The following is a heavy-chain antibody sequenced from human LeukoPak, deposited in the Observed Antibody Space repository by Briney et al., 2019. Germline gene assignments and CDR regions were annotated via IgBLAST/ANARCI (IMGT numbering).Heavy chain of an antibody. CDR2: ISSSSSYI. Sequence: GGSLRLSCAASGFTFSSYSMNWVRQAPGKGLEWVSSISSSSSYIYYADSVKGRFTISRDNAKNSLYLQMNSLRAEDTAVYYCARDRRLWFGELCAHWFDPWGQGTLVTVSS. CDR3: ARDRRLWFGELCAHWFDP. J-gene: IGHJ5*02. D-gene: IGHD3-10*01. V-gene: IGHV3-21*01. CDR1: GFTFSSYS.